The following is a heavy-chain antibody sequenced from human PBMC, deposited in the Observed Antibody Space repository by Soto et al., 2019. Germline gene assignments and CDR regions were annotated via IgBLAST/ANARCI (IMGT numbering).Heavy chain of an antibody. CDR3: GRPGYSSSWFWFDP. CDR1: GGSFRSSDYY. J-gene: IGHJ5*02. CDR2: MDYSGST. Sequence: QVQLQESGPGLVKPSETLSLTCTVSGGSFRSSDYYWGWIRQPPNKGLEWIGSMDYSGSTFYNPSLKSPVAISVDTSKLQFARRLASVTAADTAVYDWGRPGYSSSWFWFDPWGQGTLVTVSS. D-gene: IGHD6-13*01. V-gene: IGHV4-39*01.